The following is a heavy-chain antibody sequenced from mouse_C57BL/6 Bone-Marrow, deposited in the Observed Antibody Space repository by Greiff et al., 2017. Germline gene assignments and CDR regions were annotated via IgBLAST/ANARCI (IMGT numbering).Heavy chain of an antibody. Sequence: DVQLQESGGGLVQPGGSMKLSCVASGFTFSNYWMNWVRQSPEKGLEWVAQIRLKSDNYATHYAESVKGRFTISRDDSKSSVYLQMNNLRAADTGIYYCTGGGYYFDYWGQGTTLTVSS. V-gene: IGHV6-3*01. CDR2: IRLKSDNYAT. D-gene: IGHD1-1*02. CDR3: TGGGYYFDY. CDR1: GFTFSNYW. J-gene: IGHJ2*01.